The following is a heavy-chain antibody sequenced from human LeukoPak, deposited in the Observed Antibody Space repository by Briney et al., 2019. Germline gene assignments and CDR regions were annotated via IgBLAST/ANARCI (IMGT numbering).Heavy chain of an antibody. Sequence: SETLSLTCAVYGGSFSGYYWSWIRQPPGKGLEWIGEINHSGSTNYNPSLKSRVTISVDTSKNQSSLKLSSVTAADTAVYYCARGRSLRFLEWLLPYYYGMDVWGQGTTVTVSS. J-gene: IGHJ6*02. CDR3: ARGRSLRFLEWLLPYYYGMDV. D-gene: IGHD3-3*01. CDR1: GGSFSGYY. V-gene: IGHV4-34*01. CDR2: INHSGST.